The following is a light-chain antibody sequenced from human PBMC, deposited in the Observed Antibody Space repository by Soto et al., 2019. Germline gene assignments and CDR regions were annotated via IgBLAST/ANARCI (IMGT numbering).Light chain of an antibody. V-gene: IGKV3-11*01. CDR3: QHRSSGPGT. Sequence: EIVLTQSPAPRSLSPGERATLSCRASQSVSSYLAWSQHQVGQAPRLLIYDASNRATGIPARYSGSGSGTDFTLTISGLEPEDFAVYYCQHRSSGPGTVGQGTKVESK. J-gene: IGKJ1*01. CDR2: DAS. CDR1: QSVSSY.